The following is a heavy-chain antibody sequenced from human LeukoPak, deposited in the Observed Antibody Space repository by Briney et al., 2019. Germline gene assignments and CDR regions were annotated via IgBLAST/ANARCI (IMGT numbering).Heavy chain of an antibody. V-gene: IGHV3-11*01. CDR1: GGSISSGDYY. J-gene: IGHJ4*02. D-gene: IGHD3-22*01. CDR3: ARVEDPYYYDSSGYSDY. CDR2: ISSSGSTI. Sequence: LSLTCTVSGGSISSGDYYMSWIRQAPGKGLEWVSYISSSGSTIYYADSVKGRFTISRDNAKNSLYLQMNSLRAEDTAVYYCARVEDPYYYDSSGYSDYWGQGTLVTVSS.